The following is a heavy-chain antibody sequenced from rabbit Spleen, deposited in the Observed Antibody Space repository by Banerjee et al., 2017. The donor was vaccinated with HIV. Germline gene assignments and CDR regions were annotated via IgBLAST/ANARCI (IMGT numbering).Heavy chain of an antibody. CDR1: GIDFSSDW. Sequence: QSLEESGGDLVKPGASLTLTCKASGIDFSSDWMCWVRQAPGKGLELIACIYFGSGNTNYASWAKGRFTFSKTSSTTVTLQVTSLTAADTATYFCARDLTGVIGWNFGWWGQGTLVTVS. CDR3: ARDLTGVIGWNFGW. J-gene: IGHJ4*01. V-gene: IGHV1S40*01. CDR2: IYFGSGNT. D-gene: IGHD1-1*01.